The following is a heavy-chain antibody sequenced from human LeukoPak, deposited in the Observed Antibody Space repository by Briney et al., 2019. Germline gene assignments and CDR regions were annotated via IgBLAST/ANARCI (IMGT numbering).Heavy chain of an antibody. CDR3: AGTYCSGGSCYSGGFDY. Sequence: SETLSLTCTVSGGSISSYYWSWIRQPPGKGLGWVGYIYYSGSTNYNPSLKSRVTISVDTSKNQFSLKLSSVTAADTAVYYCAGTYCSGGSCYSGGFDYWGQGTLVTVSS. CDR2: IYYSGST. J-gene: IGHJ4*02. V-gene: IGHV4-59*01. CDR1: GGSISSYY. D-gene: IGHD2-15*01.